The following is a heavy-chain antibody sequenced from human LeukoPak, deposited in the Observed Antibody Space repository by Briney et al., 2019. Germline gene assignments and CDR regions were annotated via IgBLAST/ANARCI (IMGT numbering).Heavy chain of an antibody. J-gene: IGHJ6*03. Sequence: GGSLRLSCAASGFTFSSYSMNWVRQAPGKGLEWVSSISSSSSYIYYADSVKGRFTISRDNAKSSLYLQMNSLRAEDTAVYYCARSGTGTTYYYYMDVWGKGTTVTVSS. CDR1: GFTFSSYS. CDR2: ISSSSSYI. CDR3: ARSGTGTTYYYYMDV. V-gene: IGHV3-21*01. D-gene: IGHD1-7*01.